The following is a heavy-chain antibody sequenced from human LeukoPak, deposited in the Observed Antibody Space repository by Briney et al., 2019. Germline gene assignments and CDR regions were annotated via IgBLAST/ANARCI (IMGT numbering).Heavy chain of an antibody. J-gene: IGHJ4*02. Sequence: GESLKISCKDSGYTFSAYWIGWVRQMPGKDLEWMGIIHPGNSEIRYSPSFQGQVTISADTSIKTVYLQWSSLKASDTAMYYCARHNLWAFDYGGQGTLVTVSS. CDR1: GYTFSAYW. V-gene: IGHV5-51*01. CDR2: IHPGNSEI. D-gene: IGHD1-14*01. CDR3: ARHNLWAFDY.